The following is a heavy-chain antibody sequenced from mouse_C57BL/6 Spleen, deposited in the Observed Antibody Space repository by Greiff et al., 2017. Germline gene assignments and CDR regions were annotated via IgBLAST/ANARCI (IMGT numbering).Heavy chain of an antibody. V-gene: IGHV1-69*01. CDR3: ARGGTGFAY. J-gene: IGHJ3*01. D-gene: IGHD3-3*01. CDR1: GYPFTSYW. Sequence: QVQLQQSGAELVMPGASVKLSCKASGYPFTSYWMHWVKQRPGQGLEWIGEIDPSDSYTNYNQKFKGKSTLTVAKSSSTAYMQLSSLTSEDSAVYDCARGGTGFAYWGQGTLVTVSA. CDR2: IDPSDSYT.